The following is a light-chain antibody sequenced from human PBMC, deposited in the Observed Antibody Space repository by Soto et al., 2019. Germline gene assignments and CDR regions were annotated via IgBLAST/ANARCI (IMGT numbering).Light chain of an antibody. Sequence: IQTTQSPSTLSASVGDRVTIICRSSHNIERWMAWYQQKPGKAPSLLIFDASTLHSGVPSRFSGSGSGTDFTLTISSLQSDDFAVYYCQQYKNWPPITFGQGTRREIK. J-gene: IGKJ5*01. CDR1: HNIERW. V-gene: IGKV1-5*02. CDR2: DAS. CDR3: QQYKNWPPIT.